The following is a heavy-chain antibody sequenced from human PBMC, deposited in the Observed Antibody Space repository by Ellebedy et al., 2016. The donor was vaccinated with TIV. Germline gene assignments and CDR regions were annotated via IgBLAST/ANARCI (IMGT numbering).Heavy chain of an antibody. CDR3: AREDPDYYYYYGMDV. J-gene: IGHJ6*02. CDR2: IWYDGSNK. V-gene: IGHV3-33*08. Sequence: GESLKISCAASGFTFSSYGMHWVRQVQGKGLEWVAVIWYDGSNKYYADSVKGRFTISRDNSKNTLYLQMNSLRAEDTAVYYCAREDPDYYYYYGMDVWGQGTTVTVSS. CDR1: GFTFSSYG.